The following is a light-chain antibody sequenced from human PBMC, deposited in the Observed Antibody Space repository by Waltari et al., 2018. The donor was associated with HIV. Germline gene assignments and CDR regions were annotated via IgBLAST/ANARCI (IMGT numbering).Light chain of an antibody. V-gene: IGKV1-5*03. CDR1: QNVSSW. J-gene: IGKJ1*01. CDR3: QQYTTFPWT. Sequence: DIQMTQSPSTLSASSGDRVTINCRASQNVSSWLAWYQQKSGKAPKLLIYKASALEFGAPSRFSGSGSGADFTLVISSLQPDDFATYYCQQYTTFPWTFGQGTKVEIK. CDR2: KAS.